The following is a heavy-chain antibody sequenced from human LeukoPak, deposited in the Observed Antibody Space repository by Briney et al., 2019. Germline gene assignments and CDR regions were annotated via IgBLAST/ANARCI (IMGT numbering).Heavy chain of an antibody. Sequence: GGSLRLSCAASGFTFSSYEMNWVRQAPGKGLEWVSYISSSGSTIYYADSVKGRFTISRDNAKNSLYLQMNSLRAEVTAVYYCARKSGYCSGSSCYYYFDYWGQGTLVTVSS. V-gene: IGHV3-48*03. CDR2: ISSSGSTI. D-gene: IGHD2-15*01. CDR3: ARKSGYCSGSSCYYYFDY. CDR1: GFTFSSYE. J-gene: IGHJ4*02.